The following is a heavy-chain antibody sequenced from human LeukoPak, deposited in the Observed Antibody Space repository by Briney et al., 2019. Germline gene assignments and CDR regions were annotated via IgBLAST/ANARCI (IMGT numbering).Heavy chain of an antibody. D-gene: IGHD3-22*01. J-gene: IGHJ4*02. Sequence: QPGGSLRLSCAASGFTFSSYAMSWVRQAPGKGLEWVSAISGSGGSTYYADSVKGRFTNSRDNSKSTLYLQMNSLRAEDTAVYYCAIVGRSGYYFDYWGQGTLVTVSS. V-gene: IGHV3-23*01. CDR1: GFTFSSYA. CDR2: ISGSGGST. CDR3: AIVGRSGYYFDY.